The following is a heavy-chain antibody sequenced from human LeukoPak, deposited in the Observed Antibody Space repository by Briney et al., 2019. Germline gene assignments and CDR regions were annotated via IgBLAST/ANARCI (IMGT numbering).Heavy chain of an antibody. CDR2: ISAYNGNT. D-gene: IGHD6-13*01. J-gene: IGHJ4*02. V-gene: IGHV1-18*01. Sequence: ASVKVSCKSSGYTFTNYGIIWVRQAPGQGLEWMGWISAYNGNTDYAQNLQGRVTMTTDTLTSTAYMELRSLRSDDTAVYYCARDQSLVAYSSTWFDYWGQGTPVTVSS. CDR3: ARDQSLVAYSSTWFDY. CDR1: GYTFTNYG.